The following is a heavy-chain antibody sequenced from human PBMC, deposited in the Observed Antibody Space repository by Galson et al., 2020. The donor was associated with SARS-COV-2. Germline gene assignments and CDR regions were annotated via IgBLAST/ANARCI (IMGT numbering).Heavy chain of an antibody. V-gene: IGHV4-34*01. Sequence: SQTLSLTCAVYGGSLSGYYWTWIRQTPGKGLEWIGEINQSGSTNYNPSLKSRVTISVDTSKNQFSLKLSSVTVADTAIYYCARESLITGTTADCWGQGTLVTVSS. CDR3: ARESLITGTTADC. CDR2: INQSGST. CDR1: GGSLSGYY. D-gene: IGHD1-7*01. J-gene: IGHJ4*02.